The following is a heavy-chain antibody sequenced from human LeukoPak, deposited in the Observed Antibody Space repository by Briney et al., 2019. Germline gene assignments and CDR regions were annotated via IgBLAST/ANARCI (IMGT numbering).Heavy chain of an antibody. Sequence: PSQTLSLTCTVSGGSISSGSYYWSWIRQPAGKGLEWIGRIYTSGSTNYNPSLKCRVTMSVDTSKNHLSLKLSSVTAADTAVYYCASTFRDGYNSAGDLSVDYWGQGTLVTVSS. D-gene: IGHD5-24*01. V-gene: IGHV4-61*02. J-gene: IGHJ4*02. CDR1: GGSISSGSYY. CDR2: IYTSGST. CDR3: ASTFRDGYNSAGDLSVDY.